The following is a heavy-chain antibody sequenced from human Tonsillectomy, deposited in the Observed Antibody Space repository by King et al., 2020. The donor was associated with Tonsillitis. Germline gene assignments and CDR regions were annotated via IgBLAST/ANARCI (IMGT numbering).Heavy chain of an antibody. CDR2: ISSTSSYI. Sequence: VQLVESGGGLVKPGGSLRLSCAASGFTFSSYSMNWVRQAPGKGLEWVSSISSTSSYIYYADSVKGRFTISRDNAKNSLYLQMNSLRAEDTAVYYCAREGVTSYYMDVWGKGTTVTVSS. CDR1: GFTFSSYS. CDR3: AREGVTSYYMDV. J-gene: IGHJ6*03. V-gene: IGHV3-21*01. D-gene: IGHD4-23*01.